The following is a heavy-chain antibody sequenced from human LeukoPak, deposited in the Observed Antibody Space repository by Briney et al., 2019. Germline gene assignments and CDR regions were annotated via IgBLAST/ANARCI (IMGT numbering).Heavy chain of an antibody. CDR1: GFTVSSNY. Sequence: GGSLRLSCAASGFTVSSNYMSWVRQAPGKGLEWVSVIYSGGSTYYADSVKGRFTISRDNSKNTLYLQMNSLRAEDTAVYYCARGGKLAAAGYYFDYWGQGTLVTVSS. D-gene: IGHD6-13*01. CDR2: IYSGGST. V-gene: IGHV3-53*01. J-gene: IGHJ4*02. CDR3: ARGGKLAAAGYYFDY.